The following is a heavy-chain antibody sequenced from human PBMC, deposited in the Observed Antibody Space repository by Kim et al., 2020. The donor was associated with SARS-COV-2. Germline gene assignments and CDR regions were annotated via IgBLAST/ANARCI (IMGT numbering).Heavy chain of an antibody. V-gene: IGHV3-66*02. CDR3: ASGAKEAAGVNGMDV. D-gene: IGHD6-13*01. CDR2: IYSGGST. J-gene: IGHJ6*02. Sequence: GASLRLSCAASGFTVSSNYMSWVRQAPGKGLEWVSVIYSGGSTYYADSVKGRFTISRDNSKNTLYLQMNSLRAEDTAVYYCASGAKEAAGVNGMDVWGQGTTVTVSS. CDR1: GFTVSSNY.